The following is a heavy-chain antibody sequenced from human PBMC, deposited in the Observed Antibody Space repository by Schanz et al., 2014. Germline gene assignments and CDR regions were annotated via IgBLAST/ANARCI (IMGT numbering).Heavy chain of an antibody. J-gene: IGHJ4*02. Sequence: QLQLVQSGAEVKKPGSSVKVSCKLSGGTFSSYTISWMRQAPGQGLEWMGKIIPVLNIATYAQRFQGRVSITADTSTNTAYMELSSLTSEGTAVYYCARGYGDSPTDFWGQGTLVTVSS. CDR2: IIPVLNIA. CDR1: GGTFSSYT. V-gene: IGHV1-69*02. CDR3: ARGYGDSPTDF. D-gene: IGHD4-17*01.